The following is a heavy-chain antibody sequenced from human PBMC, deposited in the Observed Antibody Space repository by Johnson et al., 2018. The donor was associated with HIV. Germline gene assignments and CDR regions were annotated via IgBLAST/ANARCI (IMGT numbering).Heavy chain of an antibody. CDR1: GFTFNEYG. D-gene: IGHD6-6*01. Sequence: MQLVESGGGVVRPGGSLRLSCAASGFTFNEYGMSWVRQVSGKGLEWVSAINWNGDSTSYADSVKGRFTISRDNSKNTLYLQMNSLRAEDTAVYYCARDRGSSSLDAFDIWGQGTMVTVSS. CDR2: INWNGDST. J-gene: IGHJ3*02. V-gene: IGHV3-20*04. CDR3: ARDRGSSSLDAFDI.